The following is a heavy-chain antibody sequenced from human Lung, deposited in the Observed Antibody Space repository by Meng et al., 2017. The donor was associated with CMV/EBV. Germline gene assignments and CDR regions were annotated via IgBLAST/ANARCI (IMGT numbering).Heavy chain of an antibody. J-gene: IGHJ4*02. CDR1: GYSFTTYA. D-gene: IGHD2-2*01. V-gene: IGHV1-3*01. CDR3: ARTGCSSSSCYDY. Sequence: QAQLVQSGAEVKKPGASVKVSCKASGYSFTTYAMHWVRRAPGQRLEWMGWINAGNGNTKYSEKFQSRVAITRDTAASTAYMELSSLRSEDTAVYYCARTGCSSSSCYDYWGQGTLVTVSS. CDR2: INAGNGNT.